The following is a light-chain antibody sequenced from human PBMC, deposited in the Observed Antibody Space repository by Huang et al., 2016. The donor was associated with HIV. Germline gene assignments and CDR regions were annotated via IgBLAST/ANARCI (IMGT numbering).Light chain of an antibody. J-gene: IGKJ3*01. CDR1: QSLLRNNGYNY. CDR3: MQGLQTPGVT. CDR2: LGS. V-gene: IGKV2-28*01. Sequence: IVMTQSPLSLPVTPGEPASISYRSSQSLLRNNGYNYLDWYLQRPGQSPQLLIYLGSNRASGVPDRFSGSGSGTNFTLKISRVEAADLGTYYCMQGLQTPGVTFGPGTKVDIK.